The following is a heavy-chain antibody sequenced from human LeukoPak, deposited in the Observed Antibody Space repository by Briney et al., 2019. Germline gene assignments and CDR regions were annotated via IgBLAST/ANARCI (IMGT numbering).Heavy chain of an antibody. CDR3: AREGEVTIFGVVRPFDY. V-gene: IGHV3-7*01. CDR1: GFTFSSYW. D-gene: IGHD3-3*01. Sequence: GGSLRLSCAASGFTFSSYWMSWVRQAPGKGLEWVANIKQDGSEKYYVDSVKGRFTISRDNAKNSLYLQMNSLRAEDTAVYYCAREGEVTIFGVVRPFDYWGQGTLVTVSS. J-gene: IGHJ4*02. CDR2: IKQDGSEK.